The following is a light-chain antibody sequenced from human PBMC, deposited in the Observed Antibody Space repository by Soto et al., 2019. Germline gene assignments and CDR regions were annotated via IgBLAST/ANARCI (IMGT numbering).Light chain of an antibody. CDR1: QSVLYSSNNKNY. V-gene: IGKV4-1*01. CDR3: QQYYSIPFT. Sequence: DIVMTQSPDSLAVSLGERATINCKSSQSVLYSSNNKNYLAWYQQKPGQPPKLLIYWASTRESGVPDRFSGSGSGTDLTLTISSLQAADVAIYYCQQYYSIPFTFGGGTKVEIK. CDR2: WAS. J-gene: IGKJ4*01.